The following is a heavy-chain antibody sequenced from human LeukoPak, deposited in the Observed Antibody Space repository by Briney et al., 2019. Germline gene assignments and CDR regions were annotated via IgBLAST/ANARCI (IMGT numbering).Heavy chain of an antibody. D-gene: IGHD3-10*01. Sequence: ASVKVSCKASGYTFTGYYMHWMRQAPGQGLEWMGWINPNSGGTNYAQKFQGRVTMTRDTSISTAYMELSRLRSDDTAVYYCARGLWFGEVIDYWGQGTLVTVSS. CDR2: INPNSGGT. CDR1: GYTFTGYY. J-gene: IGHJ4*02. CDR3: ARGLWFGEVIDY. V-gene: IGHV1-2*02.